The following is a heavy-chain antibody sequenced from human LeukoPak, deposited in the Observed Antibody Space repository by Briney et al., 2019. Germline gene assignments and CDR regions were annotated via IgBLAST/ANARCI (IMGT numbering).Heavy chain of an antibody. D-gene: IGHD2/OR15-2a*01. CDR1: GFTFSDAW. V-gene: IGHV3-15*05. CDR2: IKTETDGGTT. CDR3: TTDGLSFEAY. J-gene: IGHJ4*02. Sequence: RAGGSLRLSCAASGFTFSDAWMSWVRQAPGKGLEWVGRIKTETDGGTTDYAAPVKGRFTISRDDSKNTLYLQMNSLKTEDTAVYYCTTDGLSFEAYWGQGILVTVSS.